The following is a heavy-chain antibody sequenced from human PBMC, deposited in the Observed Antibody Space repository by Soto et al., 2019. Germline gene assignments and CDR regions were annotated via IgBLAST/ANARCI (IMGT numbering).Heavy chain of an antibody. V-gene: IGHV4-34*01. D-gene: IGHD5-12*01. Sequence: SETLSLSCAFYGVSFSCYDVSLLRPPPGKGLEWIGEINHSGSTNYNPSLKSRVTISVDTSKNQFSLKLSSVTAADTAVYYCAGLADIVATPDDYWGQGTLVTVSS. CDR3: AGLADIVATPDDY. CDR1: GVSFSCYD. CDR2: INHSGST. J-gene: IGHJ4*02.